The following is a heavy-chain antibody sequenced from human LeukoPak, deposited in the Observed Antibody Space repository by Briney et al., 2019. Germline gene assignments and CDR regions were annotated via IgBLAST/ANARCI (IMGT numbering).Heavy chain of an antibody. J-gene: IGHJ4*02. V-gene: IGHV3-7*01. CDR1: GFPFSSYW. D-gene: IGHD1-1*01. Sequence: PGGSLRLSCAASGFPFSSYWMSWVRQAPGKGLEWVANIKQDGSDKYYVDSVKGRFTISRENAKTSLYLQLNSLRADDTAVYYCARLTGTTGFDYWGQGTLVTVSS. CDR2: IKQDGSDK. CDR3: ARLTGTTGFDY.